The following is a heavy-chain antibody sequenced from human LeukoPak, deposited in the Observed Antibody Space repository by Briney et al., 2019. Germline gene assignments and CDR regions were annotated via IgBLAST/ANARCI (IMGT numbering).Heavy chain of an antibody. CDR3: ATAWELLHFDY. J-gene: IGHJ4*02. CDR1: GFTVSSNY. CDR2: IYSGGST. D-gene: IGHD1-26*01. V-gene: IGHV3-53*01. Sequence: QSGGSLRLSCAASGFTVSSNYMSWVRQAPGKGLEWVSIIYSGGSTFYADSVEGRFTISRDNSKNTLYLQMNSLRAEDTAVYYCATAWELLHFDYWGQGTLVTVSS.